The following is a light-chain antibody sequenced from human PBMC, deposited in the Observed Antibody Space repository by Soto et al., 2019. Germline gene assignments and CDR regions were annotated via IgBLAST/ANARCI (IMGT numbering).Light chain of an antibody. V-gene: IGKV1-9*01. CDR2: AAS. CDR1: QDISSY. J-gene: IGKJ1*01. CDR3: QQLNSYPRT. Sequence: DIQLTQSPSFLSASVGDRVTITYRASQDISSYLAWYQQKPGKAPKLLIYAASTLQSGVPSRFSGSGSGTEFTLTISSLQPEDFATYYCQQLNSYPRTFGQGTKVEIK.